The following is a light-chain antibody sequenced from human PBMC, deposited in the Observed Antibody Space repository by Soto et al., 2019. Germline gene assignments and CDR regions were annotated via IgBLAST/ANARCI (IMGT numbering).Light chain of an antibody. CDR2: NAS. Sequence: DIQMTQSPSTLSASVGDRVTIPCRASQSICSWLAWYQPKPGKAPQLLISNASTLDSGVPSRISSSGSRTETTLTISSLQPDDFATYYCQQYNSYWTFGQGTKVDIK. J-gene: IGKJ1*01. V-gene: IGKV1-5*03. CDR3: QQYNSYWT. CDR1: QSICSW.